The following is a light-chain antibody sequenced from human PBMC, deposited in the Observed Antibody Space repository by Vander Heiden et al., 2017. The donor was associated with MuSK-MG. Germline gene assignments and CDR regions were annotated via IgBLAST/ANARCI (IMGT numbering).Light chain of an antibody. CDR2: GAS. CDR1: QSVSTRY. J-gene: IGKJ1*01. V-gene: IGKV3-20*01. CDR3: QQYDSSPWT. Sequence: EIVLTQSPGTLSLSPGERATLSCRASQSVSTRYFAWYQQKPGQAPRVLIYGASSRASGIPDRFSDSGSGTDFTLTISRLEPEDFAVYSCQQYDSSPWTFGQGTKVEVK.